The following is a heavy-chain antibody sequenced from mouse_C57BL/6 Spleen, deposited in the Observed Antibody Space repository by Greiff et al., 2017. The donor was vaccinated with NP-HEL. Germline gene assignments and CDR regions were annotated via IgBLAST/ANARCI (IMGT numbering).Heavy chain of an antibody. CDR3: ARSPYYYGSSYGFAY. V-gene: IGHV7-3*01. J-gene: IGHJ3*01. Sequence: EVMLVESGGGLVQPGGSLSLSCAASGFTFTDYYMSWVRQPPGKALEWLGFIRNTANGYTTEYSASVKGRFTISRDNSQSILYLQMNALRAEDSATYYCARSPYYYGSSYGFAYWGQGTLVTVSA. D-gene: IGHD1-1*01. CDR1: GFTFTDYY. CDR2: IRNTANGYTT.